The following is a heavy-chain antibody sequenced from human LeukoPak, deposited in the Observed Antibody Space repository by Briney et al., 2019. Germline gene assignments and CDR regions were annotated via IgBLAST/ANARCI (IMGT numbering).Heavy chain of an antibody. CDR1: GGSVSSYY. CDR3: ARSPGAPFDY. J-gene: IGHJ4*02. D-gene: IGHD7-27*01. V-gene: IGHV4-59*02. CDR2: IYFRGTT. Sequence: SETLSLTCTVSGGSVSSYYWSWIRQPPGKGLEWIGYIYFRGTTNYHPSIKSRVTISVDTSKNQFSLKLTSVTTADTAVYYCARSPGAPFDYWGQGSLVTVSS.